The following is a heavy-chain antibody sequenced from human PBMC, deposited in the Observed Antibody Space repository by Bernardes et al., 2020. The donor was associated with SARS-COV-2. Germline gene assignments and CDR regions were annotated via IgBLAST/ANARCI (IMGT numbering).Heavy chain of an antibody. J-gene: IGHJ4*02. Sequence: GGSLILSCAASGFTFHDYLMHWVRQAPGQGLVWVSRISPDGSSISYADPVKGRFTISRDNAKNTVYLQMNSLRVEDTAVYYCARGGSGNTYGFGDYCGQGTLLTVSS. V-gene: IGHV3-74*01. CDR3: ARGGSGNTYGFGDY. CDR1: GFTFHDYL. D-gene: IGHD5-18*01. CDR2: ISPDGSSI.